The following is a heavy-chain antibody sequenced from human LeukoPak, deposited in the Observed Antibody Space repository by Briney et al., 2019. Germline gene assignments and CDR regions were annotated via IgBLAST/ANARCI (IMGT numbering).Heavy chain of an antibody. Sequence: SETLSLTCTVSGGSISSYYWSWIRQPPGKGLEWIGYIYYSGSTNYNPSLKSRVTISVDTSKNQFSLKLSSVTAADTAVYYCARDEGYCSSTSCQVTAFDIWGQGTMVTVSS. V-gene: IGHV4-59*01. D-gene: IGHD2-2*01. CDR1: GGSISSYY. CDR3: ARDEGYCSSTSCQVTAFDI. CDR2: IYYSGST. J-gene: IGHJ3*02.